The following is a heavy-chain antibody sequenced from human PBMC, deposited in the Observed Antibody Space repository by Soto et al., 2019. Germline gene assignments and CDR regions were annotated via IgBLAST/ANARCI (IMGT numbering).Heavy chain of an antibody. Sequence: PGGSLRLSCAASGFTFSNYYMSWIRQAPGKGLEWVSYISRGGDTIYYADSVKGRFTISRDNSKNTLYLQMNSLRAEDTAVYYCAREGQQLVPGYYYGMDVWGQGTTVTVSS. V-gene: IGHV3-11*04. CDR1: GFTFSNYY. J-gene: IGHJ6*02. CDR2: ISRGGDTI. CDR3: AREGQQLVPGYYYGMDV. D-gene: IGHD6-13*01.